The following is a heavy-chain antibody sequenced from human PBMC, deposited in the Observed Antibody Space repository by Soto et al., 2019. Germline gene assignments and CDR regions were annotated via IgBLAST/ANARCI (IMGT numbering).Heavy chain of an antibody. V-gene: IGHV4-34*01. CDR2: INHSGNT. D-gene: IGHD6-19*01. J-gene: IGHJ4*02. Sequence: PSETLSLTCAVYGWSFSDYYWNWIRQPPGKGLEWIGEINHSGNTIRNPSLESRVTISVDTSKKQFSLNLKSVSAADTAVYYCERGVENSSAWPLDYWGQGKLVTVSS. CDR3: ERGVENSSAWPLDY. CDR1: GWSFSDYY.